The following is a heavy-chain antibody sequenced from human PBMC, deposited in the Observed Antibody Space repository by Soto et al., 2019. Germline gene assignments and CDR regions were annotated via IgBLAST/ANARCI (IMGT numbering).Heavy chain of an antibody. CDR3: ARDFSRDDSTPDY. Sequence: QVQLVESGGGVVQPGRSLRLSCAASGFTFSSYGLHWVRQAPGKGLEWVAVIWYDGSNKYYADSVKGRFTISRDNSKNTLYRQMNSLRAEDTAVYYCARDFSRDDSTPDYWGQGTLVTVSS. D-gene: IGHD3-22*01. CDR1: GFTFSSYG. V-gene: IGHV3-33*01. J-gene: IGHJ4*02. CDR2: IWYDGSNK.